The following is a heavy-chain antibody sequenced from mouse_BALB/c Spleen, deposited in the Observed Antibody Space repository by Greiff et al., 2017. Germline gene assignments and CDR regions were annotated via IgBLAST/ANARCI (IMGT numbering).Heavy chain of an antibody. CDR2: IWAGGST. V-gene: IGHV2-9*02. J-gene: IGHJ3*01. CDR3: ARDEGVYYDPFAY. Sequence: QVQLKESGPGLVAPSQSLSITCTVSGFSLTSYGVHWVRQPPGKGLEWLGVIWAGGSTNYNSALMSRLSISKDNSKSQVFLKMNSLQTDDTAMYYCARDEGVYYDPFAYGGQGTLVTVSA. D-gene: IGHD2-4*01. CDR1: GFSLTSYG.